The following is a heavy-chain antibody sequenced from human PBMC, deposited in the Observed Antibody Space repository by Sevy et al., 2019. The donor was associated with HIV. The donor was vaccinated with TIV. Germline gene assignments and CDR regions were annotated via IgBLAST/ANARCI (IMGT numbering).Heavy chain of an antibody. CDR2: ISYDGSNK. J-gene: IGHJ4*02. V-gene: IGHV3-30*18. CDR1: RFTFSSYG. D-gene: IGHD6-13*01. Sequence: GGSLRLSCAASRFTFSSYGMHWVRQAPGKGLEWVAVISYDGSNKYYADSVKGRFTISRDNSKNTLYLQMNSLRAEDTAVYYCAKDLRLGYSSSWSDYWGQGTLVTVSS. CDR3: AKDLRLGYSSSWSDY.